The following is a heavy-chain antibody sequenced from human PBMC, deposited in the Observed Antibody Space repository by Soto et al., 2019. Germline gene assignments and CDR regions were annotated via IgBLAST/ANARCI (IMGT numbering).Heavy chain of an antibody. J-gene: IGHJ6*02. V-gene: IGHV3-30*02. CDR1: GFTFSSNC. CDR2: IWYDGSNK. D-gene: IGHD4-17*01. Sequence: PGGSLTLSCAVSGFTFSSNCMQWVRQAPGKGLEWVSVIWYDGSNKYYADTVKGRFTNSRDNSKNTLFLQMNSLRAEDTVVFYCAKDRVEYGDYDGFQYYGMDVWGQGATVTVSS. CDR3: AKDRVEYGDYDGFQYYGMDV.